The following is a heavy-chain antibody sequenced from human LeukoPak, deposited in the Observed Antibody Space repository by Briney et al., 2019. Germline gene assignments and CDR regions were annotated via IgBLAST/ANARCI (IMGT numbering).Heavy chain of an antibody. CDR1: GFTVSSNY. CDR2: IYSGGST. V-gene: IGHV3-53*04. Sequence: GGSLILSCAASGFTVSSNYMSWVRQAPEKGLEWVSVIYSGGSTYYADSVKGRFTISRHNSKNTLYLQMNSLRAEDTAVYYCARDLGYYDSSGYGAFDIWGQGTIVPVSS. J-gene: IGHJ3*02. CDR3: ARDLGYYDSSGYGAFDI. D-gene: IGHD3-22*01.